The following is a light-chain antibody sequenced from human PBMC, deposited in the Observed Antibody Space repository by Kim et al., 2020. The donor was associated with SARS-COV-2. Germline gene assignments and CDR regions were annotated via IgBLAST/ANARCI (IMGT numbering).Light chain of an antibody. CDR2: YDS. Sequence: VAPGQAARNTWGVTSFHSNTVHWYQHKPGEAHILGMCYDSNRPSGIPGRFSGSTAGNTSTLTITRVEAGDEAGFYCEVWYSSTDVIFGGGTQLTVL. CDR3: EVWYSSTDVI. V-gene: IGLV3-21*04. CDR1: SFHSNT. J-gene: IGLJ2*01.